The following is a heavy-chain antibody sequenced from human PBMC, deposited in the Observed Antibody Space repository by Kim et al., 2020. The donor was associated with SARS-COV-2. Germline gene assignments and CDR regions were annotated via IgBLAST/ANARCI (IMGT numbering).Heavy chain of an antibody. V-gene: IGHV3-30*04. CDR1: GFTFSSYA. J-gene: IGHJ3*02. D-gene: IGHD3-10*01. CDR3: AREPMVRGVIWFHQIRHAFDI. Sequence: GGSLRLSCAASGFTFSSYAMHWVRQAPGKGLEWVAVISYDGSNKYYADSVKGRFTISRDNSKNTLYLQMNSLRAEDTAVYYCAREPMVRGVIWFHQIRHAFDIWGQGTMVTVSS. CDR2: ISYDGSNK.